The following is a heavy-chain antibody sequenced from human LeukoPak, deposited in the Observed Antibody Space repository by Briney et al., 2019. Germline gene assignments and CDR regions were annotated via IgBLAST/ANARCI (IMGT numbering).Heavy chain of an antibody. CDR1: GGTFSSYA. D-gene: IGHD3-10*01. CDR3: ARVITMVRGVRSYYFDY. J-gene: IGHJ4*02. CDR2: IIPIFGTA. Sequence: SVKVSCKAFGGTFSSYAISWVRQAPGQGLEWMGGIIPIFGTANYAQKFQGRATITADESTSTAYMELSSLRSEDTAVYYCARVITMVRGVRSYYFDYWGQGTLVTVSS. V-gene: IGHV1-69*13.